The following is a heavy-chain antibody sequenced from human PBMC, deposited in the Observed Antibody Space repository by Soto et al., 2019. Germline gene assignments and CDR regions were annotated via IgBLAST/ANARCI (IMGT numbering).Heavy chain of an antibody. CDR2: INPSGGST. D-gene: IGHD3-10*01. CDR1: GYTFTSYY. V-gene: IGHV1-46*01. CDR3: ARSVYYYGSGSSFAFDI. J-gene: IGHJ3*02. Sequence: ASVKVSCKASGYTFTSYYMHWVRQAPGQGLEWMGIINPSGGSTSYAQKFQGRVTMTRDTSTSTVYMELSSLRSEDTAVYYCARSVYYYGSGSSFAFDISGQGTMVTVSS.